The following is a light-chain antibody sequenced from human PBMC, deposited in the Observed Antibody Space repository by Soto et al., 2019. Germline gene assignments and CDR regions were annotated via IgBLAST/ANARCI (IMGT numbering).Light chain of an antibody. CDR1: SSDVGSYNR. CDR2: EVT. Sequence: QSVLPQPPSVSGSPGQSVAISCTGTSSDVGSYNRVSWYRQPPGTAPELMIYEVTDRPSGVPDRFSGSKSGNTASLTISGLQAEDEADYYCSSYTSSGTYVFGTGTKVTV. J-gene: IGLJ1*01. CDR3: SSYTSSGTYV. V-gene: IGLV2-18*02.